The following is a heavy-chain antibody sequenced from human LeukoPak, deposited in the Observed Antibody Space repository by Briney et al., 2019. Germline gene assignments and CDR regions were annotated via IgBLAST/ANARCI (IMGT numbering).Heavy chain of an antibody. CDR2: ISGSGGST. J-gene: IGHJ4*02. D-gene: IGHD2-2*02. CDR1: GFTFSSYA. CDR3: AKEGGVVPAAIPGY. Sequence: GGSLRLSCAASGFTFSSYAMSWVRQAPGKGLEWVSAISGSGGSTYYAGSVKGRFTISRDNSKNTLYLQMNSLRAEDTAVYYCAKEGGVVPAAIPGYWGQGTLVTVSS. V-gene: IGHV3-23*01.